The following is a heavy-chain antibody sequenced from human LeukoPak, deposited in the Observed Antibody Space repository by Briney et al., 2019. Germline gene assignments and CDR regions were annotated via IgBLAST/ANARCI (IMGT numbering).Heavy chain of an antibody. V-gene: IGHV4-59*01. J-gene: IGHJ4*02. CDR2: IYYSGST. Sequence: SETLSLTCSVSGGSISSYYWSWIRQPPGKGLEWIGYIYYSGSTNYNPSLKSRVTISVDTSKNQFSLKLSSLTAADRAVYYCARVYSYGYIGLDYWGQGTLVTVSS. D-gene: IGHD5-18*01. CDR1: GGSISSYY. CDR3: ARVYSYGYIGLDY.